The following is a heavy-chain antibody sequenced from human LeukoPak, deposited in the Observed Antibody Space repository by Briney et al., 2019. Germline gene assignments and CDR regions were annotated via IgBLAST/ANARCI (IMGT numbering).Heavy chain of an antibody. J-gene: IGHJ3*02. V-gene: IGHV3-9*01. D-gene: IGHD6-13*01. CDR2: ISWNSGRI. Sequence: PGGSLRLSCAASGFTFDDYAMHWVRKAPGKGLEWVSGISWNSGRIGYADSVKGRFTISRDNAKNSLSLQMNSLRAEDTALYYCAKDKIAAASTAFDIWGQGTMVTVSS. CDR1: GFTFDDYA. CDR3: AKDKIAAASTAFDI.